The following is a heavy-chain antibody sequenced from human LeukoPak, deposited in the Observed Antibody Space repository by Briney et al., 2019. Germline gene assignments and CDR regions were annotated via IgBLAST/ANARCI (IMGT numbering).Heavy chain of an antibody. Sequence: ASVKVSCKASGYTFTSYYLHWVRQAPGQGLEWMGVINPSADRTTYAQKFQGRVTMTRDMSTSTVYMELSSLRSVDTAVYYCATSTTGTAYAFDIWGQGTMVTVSS. J-gene: IGHJ3*02. CDR2: INPSADRT. V-gene: IGHV1-46*01. CDR3: ATSTTGTAYAFDI. D-gene: IGHD1-1*01. CDR1: GYTFTSYY.